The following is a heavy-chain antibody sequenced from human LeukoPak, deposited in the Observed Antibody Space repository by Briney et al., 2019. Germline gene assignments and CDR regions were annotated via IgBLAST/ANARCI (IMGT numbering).Heavy chain of an antibody. D-gene: IGHD3-10*01. CDR2: ISGSGGST. J-gene: IGHJ4*02. V-gene: IGHV3-23*01. CDR1: GFTFSSYG. Sequence: GRSLRLSCAASGFTFSSYGMSWVRQAPGKGLEWVSAISGSGGSTYYADSVKGRFTISRDNSKNTLYLQMNSLRAEDTAVYYCAKAGGFGERPFGYWGQGTLVTVSS. CDR3: AKAGGFGERPFGY.